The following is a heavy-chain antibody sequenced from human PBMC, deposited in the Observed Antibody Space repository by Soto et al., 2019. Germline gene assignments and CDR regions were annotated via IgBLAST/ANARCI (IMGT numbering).Heavy chain of an antibody. J-gene: IGHJ6*02. V-gene: IGHV4-4*07. D-gene: IGHD2-15*01. CDR1: GGSISSYY. Sequence: QVQLQESGPGLVKPSETLSLTCTVSGGSISSYYWSWIRQPAGKGLEWIGRIYTSGSTNYNPSLKSRVTMSVDTSKNQCSLKLSSVTAADTAVYYCAREYCSGGSCYLFMDVWGQGTTVTVSS. CDR3: AREYCSGGSCYLFMDV. CDR2: IYTSGST.